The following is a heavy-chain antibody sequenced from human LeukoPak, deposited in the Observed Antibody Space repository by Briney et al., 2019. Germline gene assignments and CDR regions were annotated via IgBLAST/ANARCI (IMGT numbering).Heavy chain of an antibody. V-gene: IGHV4-39*01. CDR1: GGSISSSSYY. J-gene: IGHJ6*02. Sequence: SETLSLTCTVSGGSISSSSYYWGWIRQPPGKGLEWIGSIYYSGSTYYNPSLKSRVTISVDTSKNQFSLKLSSVTAADTAVYYCARHPMYYDFWNDRYYYGMDVWGQGTTVTVPS. CDR3: ARHPMYYDFWNDRYYYGMDV. D-gene: IGHD3-3*01. CDR2: IYYSGST.